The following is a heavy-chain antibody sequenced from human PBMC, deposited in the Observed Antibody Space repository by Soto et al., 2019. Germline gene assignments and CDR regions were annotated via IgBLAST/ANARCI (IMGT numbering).Heavy chain of an antibody. J-gene: IGHJ6*03. CDR2: IWYDGSNK. Sequence: QVQLVESGGGVVQPGRSLRLSCAASGFTFSSYGMHWVRQAPGKGLEWVAVIWYDGSNKYYADSVKGRFTISRENSKNTLYLQMNSLRAEDTAVYYCARAHTYSSSWYYYYYYMDVWGKGTTVTVSS. D-gene: IGHD6-13*01. CDR3: ARAHTYSSSWYYYYYYMDV. V-gene: IGHV3-33*01. CDR1: GFTFSSYG.